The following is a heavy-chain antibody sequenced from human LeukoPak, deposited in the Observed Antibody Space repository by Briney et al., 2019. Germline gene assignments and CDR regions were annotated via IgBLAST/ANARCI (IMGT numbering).Heavy chain of an antibody. CDR3: ARYFGDYFDY. CDR2: INAGNGHT. V-gene: IGHV1-3*01. CDR1: GYTFTNYA. D-gene: IGHD4-17*01. Sequence: ASVKVSCKASGYTFTNYAMHWVRQAPGQRLEWMGWINAGNGHTKYSQNFQDRVTITTDTSVTTAYMELSSLRSEDTAVYYCARYFGDYFDYWGQGTLVTVSS. J-gene: IGHJ4*02.